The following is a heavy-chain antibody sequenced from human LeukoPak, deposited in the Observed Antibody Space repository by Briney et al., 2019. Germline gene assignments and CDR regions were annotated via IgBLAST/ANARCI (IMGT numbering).Heavy chain of an antibody. V-gene: IGHV3-48*03. CDR3: ARRAGAYSHPYDY. Sequence: GGSLRLSCAASGFIFSTYEMNWVRQAPGKWLEWLSYISYSGRTIYYADSVKGRFTISRDNAKNSLYLQMNSLRAEDTAVYYCARRAGAYSHPYDYWGQGTLVTVSS. CDR1: GFIFSTYE. CDR2: ISYSGRTI. J-gene: IGHJ4*02. D-gene: IGHD4/OR15-4a*01.